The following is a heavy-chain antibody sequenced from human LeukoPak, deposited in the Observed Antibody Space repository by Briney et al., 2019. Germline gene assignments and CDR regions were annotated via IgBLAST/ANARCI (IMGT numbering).Heavy chain of an antibody. D-gene: IGHD6-19*01. V-gene: IGHV3-66*01. CDR1: GFSLSSYE. J-gene: IGHJ4*02. CDR3: ARGRWLGQGDY. Sequence: GGSLRLSCVGSGFSLSSYEMNWVRQAPGKGLEWVSVIHSGGSTYYADSVKGRFTISTDDSKNTLYLQMNSLRAEDTALYYCARGRWLGQGDYWGQGTRVTVSS. CDR2: IHSGGST.